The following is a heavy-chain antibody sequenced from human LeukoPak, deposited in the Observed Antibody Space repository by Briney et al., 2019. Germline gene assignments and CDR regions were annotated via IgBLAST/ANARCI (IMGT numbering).Heavy chain of an antibody. V-gene: IGHV4-39*07. Sequence: SETLSLTCIVSGGSISSSSYYWGWIRQPPGKGLEWIGSIYYSGSTYYNPSLKSRVTISVDTSKNQFSLKLSSVTAADTAVYYCARLVVVPAAAMDWFDPWGQGTLVTVSS. D-gene: IGHD2-2*01. CDR1: GGSISSSSYY. J-gene: IGHJ5*02. CDR3: ARLVVVPAAAMDWFDP. CDR2: IYYSGST.